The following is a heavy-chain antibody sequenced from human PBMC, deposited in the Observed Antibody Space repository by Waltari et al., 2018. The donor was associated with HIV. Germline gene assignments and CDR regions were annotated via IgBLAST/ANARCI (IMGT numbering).Heavy chain of an antibody. CDR2: IIPILGIT. V-gene: IGHV1-69*04. CDR1: GGTFTRHG. D-gene: IGHD6-13*01. Sequence: QVQLVQSGAEVKKPRSSVQFSCKASGGTFTRHGISWGRQAPGQWLEWMGRIIPILGITNYAQKFQGRVTITADKSTSTAYMELRSLRSEDTAVYYCARGAAAGNHFYYGMDVWGQGTTVTVSS. J-gene: IGHJ6*02. CDR3: ARGAAAGNHFYYGMDV.